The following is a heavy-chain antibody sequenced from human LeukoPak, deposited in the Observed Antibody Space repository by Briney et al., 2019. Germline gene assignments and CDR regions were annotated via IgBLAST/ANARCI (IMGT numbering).Heavy chain of an antibody. CDR3: ARASRTNYYDSSGPYNWFDP. Sequence: ASVKVSCKASGYTFTSYYMHWVRQAPGQGLEWMGIINPSGGSTSYAQKFQGRVTMTRDTSTSTVYMGLSSLRSEDTAVYYCARASRTNYYDSSGPYNWFDPWGQGTLVTVSS. J-gene: IGHJ5*02. D-gene: IGHD3-22*01. V-gene: IGHV1-46*01. CDR1: GYTFTSYY. CDR2: INPSGGST.